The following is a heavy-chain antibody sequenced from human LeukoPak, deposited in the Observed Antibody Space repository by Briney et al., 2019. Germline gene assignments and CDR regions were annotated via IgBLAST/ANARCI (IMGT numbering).Heavy chain of an antibody. Sequence: SQTLSLTCTVSGGSISSGSYYWSWIRQPAGKGLEWIGRIYTSGSTNYNPSLKSRVTISVDTSKNQFSLKLSSVTAADTAVYYCARNAYYFDYWGQGTLVTVSS. CDR3: ARNAYYFDY. CDR2: IYTSGST. CDR1: GGSISSGSYY. J-gene: IGHJ4*02. V-gene: IGHV4-61*02.